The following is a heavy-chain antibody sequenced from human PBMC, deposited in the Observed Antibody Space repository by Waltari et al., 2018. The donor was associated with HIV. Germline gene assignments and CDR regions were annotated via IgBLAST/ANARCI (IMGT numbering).Heavy chain of an antibody. V-gene: IGHV5-51*01. CDR1: GNNFAGYW. J-gene: IGHJ3*02. CDR2: IDPGVSDA. D-gene: IGHD4-17*01. Sequence: EEKLVQSGAEVKEPGESLKISCKSLGNNFAGYWVGWVRQMPGKGLEWMGVIDPGVSDAVYSPSFQGRVIMSTDSSISTVYLQWSSLRASDTAMYYCARRKGDYRTAFDIWGQGTMVTASS. CDR3: ARRKGDYRTAFDI.